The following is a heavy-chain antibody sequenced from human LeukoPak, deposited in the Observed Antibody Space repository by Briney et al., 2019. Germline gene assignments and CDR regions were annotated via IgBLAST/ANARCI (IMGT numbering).Heavy chain of an antibody. J-gene: IGHJ3*02. V-gene: IGHV4-30-2*01. CDR2: IYHSGST. CDR1: GGSISSGGYY. D-gene: IGHD4-23*01. Sequence: PSQTLSLTCTVSGGSISSGGYYWSWIRQPPGKGLEWIGYIYHSGSTYYNPSLKSRVTISVDRSKNQFSLKLSSVTAADTAVYYCARDFLAGGGGNSWDAFDIWGQGTMVTVSS. CDR3: ARDFLAGGGGNSWDAFDI.